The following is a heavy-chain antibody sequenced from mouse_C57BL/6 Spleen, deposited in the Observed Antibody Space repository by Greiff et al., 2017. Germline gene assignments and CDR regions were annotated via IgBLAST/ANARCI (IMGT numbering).Heavy chain of an antibody. CDR2: IYPGDGDT. Sequence: QVQLKESGAELVKPGASVKISCKASGYAFSSFWMNWVKQRPGKGLEWIGQIYPGDGDTNYNGKFKGKATLTADKSSSTAYMQLSSLTSEDSAVYFCARGEPPWFAYWGQGTLVTVSA. CDR3: ARGEPPWFAY. CDR1: GYAFSSFW. J-gene: IGHJ3*01. V-gene: IGHV1-80*01.